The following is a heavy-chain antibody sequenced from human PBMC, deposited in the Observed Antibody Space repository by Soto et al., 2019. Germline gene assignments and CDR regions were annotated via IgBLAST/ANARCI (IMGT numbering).Heavy chain of an antibody. CDR3: ARDQFVTTNYYYYGMDV. CDR2: IWYDGSNK. D-gene: IGHD4-4*01. J-gene: IGHJ6*02. Sequence: QVQLVESGGGVVQPGRSLRLSCAASGFTFSSYGMHWVRQAPGKGLEWVAVIWYDGSNKYYADSVKGRFTISRGNSKNTLYLQMNSLRAEDTAVYYCARDQFVTTNYYYYGMDVWGQGTTVTVSS. V-gene: IGHV3-33*01. CDR1: GFTFSSYG.